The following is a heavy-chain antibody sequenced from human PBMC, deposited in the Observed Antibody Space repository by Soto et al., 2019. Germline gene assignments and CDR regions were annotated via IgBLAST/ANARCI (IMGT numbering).Heavy chain of an antibody. CDR1: GFTFDDYG. D-gene: IGHD3-10*01. V-gene: IGHV3-20*04. CDR3: ATLGYYYGSGREGY. J-gene: IGHJ4*02. Sequence: EVQLVESGGGVVRPGGALRLSCVASGFTFDDYGMSWVRQAPGKGLEWVSGINWNGGSTGYADSVKGRFTISRDNAKNSLYLQMNSLRAEDTALYYCATLGYYYGSGREGYWGQGTLVTVSS. CDR2: INWNGGST.